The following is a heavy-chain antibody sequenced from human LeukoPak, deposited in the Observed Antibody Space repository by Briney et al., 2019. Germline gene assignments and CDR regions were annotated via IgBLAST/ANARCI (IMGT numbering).Heavy chain of an antibody. D-gene: IGHD2-21*02. CDR2: ISYDGSNK. Sequence: SLRLSCXXXXXTFXXXAMHWVRQAPGKGLEWVAVISYDGSNKYYADSVKGRFTISRDNSKNTLYLQMNSLRAEDTAVYYCARDCGGDCYSPDSDYWGQGTLVTVSS. V-gene: IGHV3-30-3*01. CDR1: XXTFXXXA. J-gene: IGHJ4*02. CDR3: ARDCGGDCYSPDSDY.